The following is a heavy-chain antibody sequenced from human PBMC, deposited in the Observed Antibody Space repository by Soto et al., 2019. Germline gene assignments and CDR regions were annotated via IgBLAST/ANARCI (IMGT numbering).Heavy chain of an antibody. CDR1: GGSISSYY. CDR2: IYYSGST. V-gene: IGHV4-59*12. CDR3: ARIPQRTDAFDI. J-gene: IGHJ3*02. Sequence: QVQLQESGPGLVKPSETLSLTCTVSGGSISSYYWSWIRQPPGKGLEWIGYIYYSGSTNYNPSLKSRVTISVDKSKNQFSLKLSSVTAADTAVYYCARIPQRTDAFDIWGQGTMVTVSS.